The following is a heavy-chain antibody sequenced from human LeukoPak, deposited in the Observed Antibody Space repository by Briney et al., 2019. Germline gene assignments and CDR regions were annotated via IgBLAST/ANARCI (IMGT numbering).Heavy chain of an antibody. V-gene: IGHV3-21*01. CDR1: GFPFSDFS. Sequence: GGSLRLSCGASGFPFSDFSMNWVRQAPGKGLEWLSSISNSGADIYYADSLKGRFTISRDNSKNTLYLQMNSLRAEDTAVYYCARDPAIAVAGWGQGTLVTVSS. D-gene: IGHD6-19*01. J-gene: IGHJ4*02. CDR3: ARDPAIAVAG. CDR2: ISNSGADI.